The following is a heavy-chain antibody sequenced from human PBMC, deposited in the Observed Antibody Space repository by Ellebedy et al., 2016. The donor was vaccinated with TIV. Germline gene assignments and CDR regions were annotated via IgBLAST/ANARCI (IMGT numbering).Heavy chain of an antibody. J-gene: IGHJ4*02. CDR3: ARAYYYDSIAYYFDS. CDR1: GYSFTAYF. Sequence: ASVKVSCKTSGYSFTAYFLHWVRQAPGQGLEWMGRINPNSGDTTYAQKFLGRVTLTRDTSISTAFMGLSRLRSDDTAIYYCARAYYYDSIAYYFDSWGQGTLVTVSS. CDR2: INPNSGDT. D-gene: IGHD3-22*01. V-gene: IGHV1-2*06.